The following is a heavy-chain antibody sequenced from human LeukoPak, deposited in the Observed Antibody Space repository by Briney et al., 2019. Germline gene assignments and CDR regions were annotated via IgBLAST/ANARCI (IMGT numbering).Heavy chain of an antibody. Sequence: WGALRLSCAASGFTLNSYGMHLGRQGPGKGLGWGGVIWYDWSNKKYSESVKGRFTISRDNPKNTLYLQMNSLRAEDTAVYYCARDGPTIRGVSIYDYVWGSYRPNYFDYWGQGTLVTVSS. CDR2: IWYDWSNK. D-gene: IGHD3-16*02. J-gene: IGHJ4*02. CDR3: ARDGPTIRGVSIYDYVWGSYRPNYFDY. CDR1: GFTLNSYG. V-gene: IGHV3-33*01.